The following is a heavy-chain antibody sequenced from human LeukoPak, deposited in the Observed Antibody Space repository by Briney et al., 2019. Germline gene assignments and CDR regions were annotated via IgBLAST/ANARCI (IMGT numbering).Heavy chain of an antibody. CDR1: GGTFSSYA. CDR2: IIPIRGIA. CDR3: ARWGRGDILTGYYGDYYYGMDV. D-gene: IGHD3-9*01. V-gene: IGHV1-69*10. Sequence: ASVKVSCKASGGTFSSYAISWVREAPGQGLEWMGGIIPIRGIANCAQKFQGRVTITADKSTSTASMELSSLRSEDTALYYCARWGRGDILTGYYGDYYYGMDVWGQGTTVTVSS. J-gene: IGHJ6*02.